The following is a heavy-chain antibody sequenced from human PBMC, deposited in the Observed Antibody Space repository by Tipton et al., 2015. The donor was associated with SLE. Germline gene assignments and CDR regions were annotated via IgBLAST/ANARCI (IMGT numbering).Heavy chain of an antibody. Sequence: TLSLTCTVSGGSISGYYWGWFRQPPGKGLEWIGYIYYSGSTDYNTSLKSLVTISVDMSKNQLSLKLNSVTAADSAVYYCARDNSGDVDYYYYMDVWGKGTTVTVSS. D-gene: IGHD1-26*01. CDR3: ARDNSGDVDYYYYMDV. CDR2: IYYSGST. V-gene: IGHV4-59*13. J-gene: IGHJ6*03. CDR1: GGSISGYY.